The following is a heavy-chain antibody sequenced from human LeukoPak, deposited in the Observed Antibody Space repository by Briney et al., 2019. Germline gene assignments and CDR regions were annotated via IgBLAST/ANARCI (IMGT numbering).Heavy chain of an antibody. CDR3: ARDIWGQWETGTEGGYYYYGMDV. J-gene: IGHJ6*02. Sequence: PSETLSLTCTVSDGSISSKSYYWGWIRQPPGKGLEWIGSIYYSGSTYYNPSLKSRVTISLDTSKSQFSLKLSSVTAADTAVYYCARDIWGQWETGTEGGYYYYGMDVWGQGTTVTVSS. V-gene: IGHV4-39*07. CDR2: IYYSGST. D-gene: IGHD1-1*01. CDR1: DGSISSKSYY.